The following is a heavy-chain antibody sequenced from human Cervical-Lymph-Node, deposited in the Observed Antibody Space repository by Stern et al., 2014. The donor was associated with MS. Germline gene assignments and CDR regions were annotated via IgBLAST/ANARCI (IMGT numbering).Heavy chain of an antibody. CDR3: AREPYNWNSHTFDI. CDR2: INHSGST. CDR1: GGSFSGYY. J-gene: IGHJ3*02. V-gene: IGHV4-34*01. D-gene: IGHD1-7*01. Sequence: QVQLQQWGARLLKPSETLSLTCAVYGGSFSGYYWSWIRQAPGEGLEWIGEINHSGSTNYSPSLKSRVTISLDTSKNQFSLKLSSVTAADTAVYYCAREPYNWNSHTFDIWGQGTMVTVSS.